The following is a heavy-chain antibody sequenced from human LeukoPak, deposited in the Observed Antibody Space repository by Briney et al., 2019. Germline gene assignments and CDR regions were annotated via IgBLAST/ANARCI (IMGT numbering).Heavy chain of an antibody. Sequence: PSETLSLTCTVSGGSISSSNYFWGWIRQPPGKGLEWIGSIYYSGSTDYNPSLQSRVTISVDTSKNQFSLKLSSVTAADTAVYYCARAQSGGYDYAYWGQGTLVTVSS. J-gene: IGHJ4*02. V-gene: IGHV4-39*07. D-gene: IGHD5-12*01. CDR3: ARAQSGGYDYAY. CDR1: GGSISSSNYF. CDR2: IYYSGST.